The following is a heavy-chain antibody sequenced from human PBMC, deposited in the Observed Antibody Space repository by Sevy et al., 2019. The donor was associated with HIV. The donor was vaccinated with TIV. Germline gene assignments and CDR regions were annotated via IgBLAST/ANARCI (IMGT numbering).Heavy chain of an antibody. CDR3: ARPYGSGSWEAFDI. Sequence: GGSLRLSCAASGFTFSTYTMNWVRQAPGKGLEWVSSISGSSNYIYYADSLKGRFTISRDNAKNSVYLQMNSLRVEDTAVYYCARPYGSGSWEAFDIWGQGTMVTASS. CDR2: ISGSSNYI. CDR1: GFTFSTYT. D-gene: IGHD3-10*01. V-gene: IGHV3-21*01. J-gene: IGHJ3*02.